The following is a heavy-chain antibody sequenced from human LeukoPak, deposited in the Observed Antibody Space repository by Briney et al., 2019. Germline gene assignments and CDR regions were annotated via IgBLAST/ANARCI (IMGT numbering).Heavy chain of an antibody. CDR1: GFTVSSNY. CDR3: ALGEPRSPFDY. CDR2: IYSGGST. V-gene: IGHV3-53*01. Sequence: GVLRLSCAASGFTVSSNYMSWVRQAPGKGLEWVSVIYSGGSTYYADSVKGRFTISRDNSKNTLYLQMNSLRAEDTAVYYCALGEPRSPFDYWGQGTLVTVSS. D-gene: IGHD1-26*01. J-gene: IGHJ4*02.